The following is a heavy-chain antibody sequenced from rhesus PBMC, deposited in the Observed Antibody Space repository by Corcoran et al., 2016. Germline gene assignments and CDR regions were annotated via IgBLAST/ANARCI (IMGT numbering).Heavy chain of an antibody. V-gene: IGHV1-111*02. CDR3: ATAVNAYSNRPYGLDS. CDR1: GYTFTDYY. CDR2: VDPEDGEA. Sequence: EVQLVQSGAEVKKPGASVKISCKASGYTFTDYYLHWVRQAPEKGLEWMGRVDPEDGEAIHEEKVQDSVTMTAETSTDTAYMGLGSLRSEDTAVYYCATAVNAYSNRPYGLDSWGQGVVVTVSS. J-gene: IGHJ6*01. D-gene: IGHD4-23*01.